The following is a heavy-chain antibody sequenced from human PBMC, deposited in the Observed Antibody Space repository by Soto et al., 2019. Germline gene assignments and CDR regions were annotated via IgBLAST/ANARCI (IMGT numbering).Heavy chain of an antibody. CDR2: IWHDGNNK. Sequence: GSLRLPCSASGFTFSNYGMHGVRQAPGKGLEWVAIIWHDGNNKYYADSVRGRFIISRDNSKNRLYLQMNSLRAEDTAVYYCASDIVGASESYGLDVWGQGTQVTVYS. D-gene: IGHD1-26*01. J-gene: IGHJ6*02. CDR3: ASDIVGASESYGLDV. V-gene: IGHV3-33*01. CDR1: GFTFSNYG.